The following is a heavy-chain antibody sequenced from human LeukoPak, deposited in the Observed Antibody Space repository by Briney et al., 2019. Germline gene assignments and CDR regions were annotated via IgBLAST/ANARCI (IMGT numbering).Heavy chain of an antibody. CDR2: IRSEAYGGTT. V-gene: IGHV3-49*04. D-gene: IGHD4-17*01. J-gene: IGHJ4*02. Sequence: GSLNLSCPASGSTFGDYAMSWVRQAPGKGQEGVGFIRSEAYGGTTEYAASVKGRFTISRDDSKSIAYLQMNSLKTEDTAVYYCTRDRDGDLYFDYWGQGTLVTVSS. CDR3: TRDRDGDLYFDY. CDR1: GSTFGDYA.